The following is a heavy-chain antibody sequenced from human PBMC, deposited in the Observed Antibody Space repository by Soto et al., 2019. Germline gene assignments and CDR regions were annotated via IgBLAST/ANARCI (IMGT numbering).Heavy chain of an antibody. J-gene: IGHJ4*02. CDR2: INTYNGNI. D-gene: IGHD1-26*01. Sequence: QVQLVQSGAEVKKPGASVKVSCEASGYTFASYGISWARQAPGQGLEWMGWINTYNGNINYAQKFQGRVTMTTDTSTSTAYMELRSLRSDDTALYYCARERGGYKYFDYWRQGTLVNVSS. CDR3: ARERGGYKYFDY. CDR1: GYTFASYG. V-gene: IGHV1-18*01.